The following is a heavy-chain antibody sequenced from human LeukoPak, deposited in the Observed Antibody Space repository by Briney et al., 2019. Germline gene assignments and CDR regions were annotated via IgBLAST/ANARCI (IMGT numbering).Heavy chain of an antibody. CDR1: GFTFRDYT. CDR3: ARGRRYYDILTGDAFDI. CDR2: ISKSSTYI. Sequence: GGSLRLSYVASGFTFRDYTMNWVRQAPGKGLEWVSAISKSSTYIKYADSVKGRFTVSRDNAKNSLFLQMNSLRAEDTAVYYCARGRRYYDILTGDAFDIWGQGTMVTVSS. V-gene: IGHV3-21*01. J-gene: IGHJ3*02. D-gene: IGHD3-9*01.